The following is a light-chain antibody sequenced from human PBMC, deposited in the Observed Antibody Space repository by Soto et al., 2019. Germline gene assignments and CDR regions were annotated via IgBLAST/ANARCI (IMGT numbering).Light chain of an antibody. CDR3: EHYNSYSWT. CDR1: QSISSW. CDR2: KAS. V-gene: IGKV1-5*03. Sequence: DIQMTQSPSTLSASVGDRVTITCRASQSISSWLAWYQQKPGKAPKLLIYKASSLESGAPSRFSSGGSCTEITVTISSLQPDEFATEDDEHYNSYSWTFGQGTKVEIK. J-gene: IGKJ1*01.